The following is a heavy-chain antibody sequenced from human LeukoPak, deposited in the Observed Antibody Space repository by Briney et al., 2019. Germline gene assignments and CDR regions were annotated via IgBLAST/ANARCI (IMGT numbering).Heavy chain of an antibody. D-gene: IGHD3-16*02. CDR2: INPSGGST. CDR3: ARHFRVWGSYRSLGIDY. CDR1: GYTFTSYY. V-gene: IGHV1-46*01. J-gene: IGHJ4*02. Sequence: GASVKVSCKASGYTFTSYYKHWVRQAPGQGLEWMGIINPSGGSTSYAQKFQGRVTMTRDTSTSTVYMELSSLRSEDTAVYYCARHFRVWGSYRSLGIDYWGQGTLVTVSS.